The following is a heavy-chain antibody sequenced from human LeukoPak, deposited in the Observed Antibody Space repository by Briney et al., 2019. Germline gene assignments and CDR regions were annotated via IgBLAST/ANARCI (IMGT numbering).Heavy chain of an antibody. V-gene: IGHV3-11*01. Sequence: GGSLRLSCAASGFTFSDYYMSWIRQAPGKGLEWISYIRSGGSTIYYADSVKGRFTISRDNAKNSLYLQMNSLRAEDTAIYYCARDYNIGGSYYVDYWGQGTLVTVSS. CDR3: ARDYNIGGSYYVDY. D-gene: IGHD1-26*01. J-gene: IGHJ4*02. CDR2: IRSGGSTI. CDR1: GFTFSDYY.